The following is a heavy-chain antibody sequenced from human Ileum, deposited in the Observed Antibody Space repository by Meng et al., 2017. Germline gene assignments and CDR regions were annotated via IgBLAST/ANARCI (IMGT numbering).Heavy chain of an antibody. V-gene: IGHV1-18*01. CDR3: ARGRHCSSTTCYLSDS. J-gene: IGHJ4*02. CDR2: TSTYNSNR. D-gene: IGHD2-2*01. CDR1: GYSFTNYG. Sequence: QVHLVQSGPEVRKPGASAKVYCQASGYSFTNYGINWVRQAPGKGLEWMGWTSTYNSNRNYAQSLQGRVTMTTDTSTTTAYMELRSLTFDDTAVYYCARGRHCSSTTCYLSDSWGQGTLVTVSS.